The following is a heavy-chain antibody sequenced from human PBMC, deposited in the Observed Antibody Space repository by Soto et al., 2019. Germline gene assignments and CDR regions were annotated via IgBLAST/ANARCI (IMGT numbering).Heavy chain of an antibody. CDR1: GFTVSSNY. D-gene: IGHD3-10*01. CDR2: IYSGGST. CDR3: ARDYYGSGSET. V-gene: IGHV3-66*01. Sequence: PGGSLRLSCAASGFTVSSNYMSWVRQAPGKGLEWVSVIYSGGSTYYADSVKGRFTISRDNSKNTLYLQMNNLRAEDTAVYYCARDYYGSGSETWGQGTMVTVSS. J-gene: IGHJ3*01.